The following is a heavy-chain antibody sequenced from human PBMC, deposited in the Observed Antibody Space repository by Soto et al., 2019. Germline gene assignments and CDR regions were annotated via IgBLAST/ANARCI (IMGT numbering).Heavy chain of an antibody. D-gene: IGHD4-4*01. CDR1: GFTFTNYW. Sequence: EVQLVESGGTLVQPGGSLRLSCAAAGFTFTNYWIHWVRQAPGKGLVWVSRINGDATNAFYGDSVKGRFTISRDNAKNIVYLHLNGLGADDTGVYYCARGIQYRSCMDVWGQGTTVTVSS. V-gene: IGHV3-74*01. CDR3: ARGIQYRSCMDV. J-gene: IGHJ6*02. CDR2: INGDATNA.